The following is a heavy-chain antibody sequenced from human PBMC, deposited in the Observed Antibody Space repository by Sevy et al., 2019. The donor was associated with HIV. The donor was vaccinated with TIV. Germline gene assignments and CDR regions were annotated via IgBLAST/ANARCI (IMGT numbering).Heavy chain of an antibody. Sequence: GGSLRLSCAASGFTFSSYGMHWVRQAPGKGLEWVAVISYDGSNKYYADPVKGRFTISRDNSKNTLYLQMNSLRAEDTAVYYCAKALYSSSAGPAWGQGTLVTVSS. D-gene: IGHD6-6*01. V-gene: IGHV3-30*18. J-gene: IGHJ4*02. CDR3: AKALYSSSAGPA. CDR2: ISYDGSNK. CDR1: GFTFSSYG.